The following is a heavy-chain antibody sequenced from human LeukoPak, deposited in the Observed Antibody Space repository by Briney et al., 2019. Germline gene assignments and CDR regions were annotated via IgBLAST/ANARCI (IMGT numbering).Heavy chain of an antibody. CDR2: INHSGST. CDR3: ASAYYECSGYYVGD. Sequence: PSETLSLTCAVYGGSFSGYYWSWIRQPPGKGLEWIGEINHSGSTNYNPSLKSRVTISVDTSKNQFSLKLSSVTAADTAVYYCASAYYECSGYYVGDWGQGTLVTVSS. J-gene: IGHJ4*02. CDR1: GGSFSGYY. D-gene: IGHD3-22*01. V-gene: IGHV4-34*01.